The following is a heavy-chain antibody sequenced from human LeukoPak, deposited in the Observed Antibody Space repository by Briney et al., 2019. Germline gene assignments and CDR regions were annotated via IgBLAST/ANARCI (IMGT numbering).Heavy chain of an antibody. Sequence: GGSLRPSCAASGFTFSSYWMHWVRQAPGKGLVWVSRINSDGSSTSYADSVKGRFTISRDNAKNTLYLQMNSLRAEDTAVYYCARDHYYDSSGYHLGYWGQGTLVTVSS. V-gene: IGHV3-74*01. CDR2: INSDGSST. CDR1: GFTFSSYW. D-gene: IGHD3-22*01. CDR3: ARDHYYDSSGYHLGY. J-gene: IGHJ4*02.